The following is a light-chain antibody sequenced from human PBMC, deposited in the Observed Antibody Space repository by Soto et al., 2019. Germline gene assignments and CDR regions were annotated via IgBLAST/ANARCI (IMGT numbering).Light chain of an antibody. CDR1: NIGTKS. Sequence: SYELTQPPSVSVAPGQTARITCGGNNIGTKSVHWYQQKPGQAPVLVVYDDSDRPSGIPERFSGSNSGNTATLTISRVGAGDEADYYCQVWDSSSDHYVFGTGTKVTVL. J-gene: IGLJ1*01. CDR2: DDS. CDR3: QVWDSSSDHYV. V-gene: IGLV3-21*02.